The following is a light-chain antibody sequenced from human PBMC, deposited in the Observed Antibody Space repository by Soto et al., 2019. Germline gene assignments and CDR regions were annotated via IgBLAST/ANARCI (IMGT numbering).Light chain of an antibody. CDR1: NIGTKS. Sequence: SYELTQPPSVSVAPGQTARITCGGNNIGTKSVHWYQQKPGQAPVLVVYDDSDRPSGIPERFSGSNSGNTATLTISRVGAGDEADYYCQVWDSSSDHYVFGTGTKVTVL. J-gene: IGLJ1*01. CDR2: DDS. CDR3: QVWDSSSDHYV. V-gene: IGLV3-21*02.